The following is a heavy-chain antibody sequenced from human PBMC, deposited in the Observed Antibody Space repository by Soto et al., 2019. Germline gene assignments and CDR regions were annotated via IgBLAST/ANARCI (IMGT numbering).Heavy chain of an antibody. D-gene: IGHD4-4*01. CDR2: ISGSGGST. V-gene: IGHV3-23*01. Sequence: GGSLRLSCAASGFTFISYAMSWVRQATGKGLEWVSAISGSGGSTYYADSVKGRFTISRDNSKNTLYLQMNSLRAEDTAVYYCAKVREYSNYDYFNYWGQGTLVTVSS. J-gene: IGHJ4*02. CDR3: AKVREYSNYDYFNY. CDR1: GFTFISYA.